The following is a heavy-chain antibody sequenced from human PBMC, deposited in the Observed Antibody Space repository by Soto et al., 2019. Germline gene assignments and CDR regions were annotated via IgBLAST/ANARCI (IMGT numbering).Heavy chain of an antibody. V-gene: IGHV4-4*02. CDR1: GDSVRSSNW. Sequence: LSLTCAVSGDSVRSSNWWTWVRQSPGKGLEWIGEIYHLGGTNYNPSLKSRVTISVDMAKNQVSLKLSSVTAADAAVYYCATMKKPRGYYYGLNVWGQGTTVTVSS. J-gene: IGHJ6*02. CDR3: ATMKKPRGYYYGLNV. CDR2: IYHLGGT.